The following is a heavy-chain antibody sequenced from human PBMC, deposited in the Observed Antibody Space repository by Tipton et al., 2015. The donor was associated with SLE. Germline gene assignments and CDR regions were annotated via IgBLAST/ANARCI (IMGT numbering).Heavy chain of an antibody. CDR3: AKDLGSRYFEY. Sequence: SLRLSCAAPGFSFSSYGFHWVRQAPGKGLEWVAFIRYDGSNQYYADSVKGRFTISRDTSKNTLYLQMNSLRVEDTAVYYCAKDLGSRYFEYWGQGTLVTVSS. J-gene: IGHJ4*02. D-gene: IGHD2-2*01. CDR2: IRYDGSNQ. CDR1: GFSFSSYG. V-gene: IGHV3-30*02.